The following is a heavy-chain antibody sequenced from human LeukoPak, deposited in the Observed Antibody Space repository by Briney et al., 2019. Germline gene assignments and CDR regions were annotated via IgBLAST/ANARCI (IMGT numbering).Heavy chain of an antibody. D-gene: IGHD3-16*01. CDR3: ARDLNLGYYFDY. Sequence: PGGSVRLSCAASGFTFSSYAMHWVRQAPGKGLEWVAVISYDGSNKYYADSVKGRFTISRDNSKNTLYLQMNSLRAEDTAVYYCARDLNLGYYFDYWGQGTLVTVSS. V-gene: IGHV3-30*01. CDR1: GFTFSSYA. J-gene: IGHJ4*02. CDR2: ISYDGSNK.